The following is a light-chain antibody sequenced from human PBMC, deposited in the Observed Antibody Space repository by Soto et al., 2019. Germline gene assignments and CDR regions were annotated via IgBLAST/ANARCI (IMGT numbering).Light chain of an antibody. V-gene: IGKV3-20*01. CDR1: QSITNNY. CDR2: GAS. CDR3: XXXRTSPXT. J-gene: IGKJ5*01. Sequence: ETVLTQSPGTLSLSPGERATLSCRASQSITNNYLAWYQQKPGQAPRLLIYGASSRVTGIPDRFSGSGSGXDFTLXISXXXPEXFAVXXXXXXRTSPXTFGQGTRLEIK.